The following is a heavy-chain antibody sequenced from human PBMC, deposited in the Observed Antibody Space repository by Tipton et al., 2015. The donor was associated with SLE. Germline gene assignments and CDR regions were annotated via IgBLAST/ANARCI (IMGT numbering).Heavy chain of an antibody. CDR2: VRGEAYGGTA. CDR3: ARWIPLTGINV. Sequence: RSLRLSCTSSGFRFGDYAVSWVRQAPGKGLEWVGFVRGEAYGGTAEYAAAVKGRFTISRDDSKSIAYLQMNSLRREDTAMYYCARWIPLTGINVWGQGATVTVSS. V-gene: IGHV3-49*04. CDR1: GFRFGDYA. D-gene: IGHD5-18*01. J-gene: IGHJ6*02.